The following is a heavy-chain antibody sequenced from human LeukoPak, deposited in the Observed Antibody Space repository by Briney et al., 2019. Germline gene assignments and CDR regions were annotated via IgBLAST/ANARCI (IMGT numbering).Heavy chain of an antibody. CDR1: GGSISSSNYY. Sequence: SETLSLTCTVSGGSISSSNYYWGWIRQPPGRGLEWIGSIYCSGSTYYNPSLKSRVTIFVDTSKNQFSLNLRSVTAADTAVYYCARHPWANYYYMDVWGKGTTVTVSS. CDR2: IYCSGST. D-gene: IGHD7-27*01. J-gene: IGHJ6*03. V-gene: IGHV4-39*01. CDR3: ARHPWANYYYMDV.